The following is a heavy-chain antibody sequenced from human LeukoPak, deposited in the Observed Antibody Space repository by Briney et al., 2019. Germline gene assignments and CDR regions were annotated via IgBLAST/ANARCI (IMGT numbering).Heavy chain of an antibody. Sequence: GGSLRLSCAASGFTFSSYAMSWVRQAPGKGLEWVSAISGSGGSTYYADSVKGRFTISGDNSKNTLYLQMNSLRAEDTAVYYCAKDELGYYDILTGPDYWGQGTLATVSS. CDR1: GFTFSSYA. CDR3: AKDELGYYDILTGPDY. J-gene: IGHJ4*02. D-gene: IGHD3-9*01. V-gene: IGHV3-23*01. CDR2: ISGSGGST.